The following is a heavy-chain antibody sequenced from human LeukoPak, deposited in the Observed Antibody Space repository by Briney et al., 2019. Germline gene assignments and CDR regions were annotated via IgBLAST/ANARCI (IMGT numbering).Heavy chain of an antibody. CDR3: ARQGPGGRAFDM. V-gene: IGHV4-59*08. CDR1: GGSFSDFS. CDR2: IQNTGNT. D-gene: IGHD2-8*02. J-gene: IGHJ3*02. Sequence: PSETLSLTCNVSGGSFSDFSWGWIRQPPGKGLGWLAYIQNTGNTNSNPSLKSRITISLDTSKKQFSLKLTSATAADTAIYYCARQGPGGRAFDMWGQGTMVTVSS.